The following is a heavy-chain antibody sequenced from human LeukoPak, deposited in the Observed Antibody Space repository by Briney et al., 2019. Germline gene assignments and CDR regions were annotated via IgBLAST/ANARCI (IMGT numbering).Heavy chain of an antibody. CDR3: ACRLLLGTRFEP. Sequence: PGESLQISCKASGYTFTDYWIGWVRQLPGKGLEWMAVIYPGDSRTRYNPSFQGQVTISADRSINSAYLKWSNLRASDTALQFWACRLLLGTRFEPWGQGTLVTVSS. CDR2: IYPGDSRT. V-gene: IGHV5-51*03. CDR1: GYTFTDYW. D-gene: IGHD2-21*01. J-gene: IGHJ5*02.